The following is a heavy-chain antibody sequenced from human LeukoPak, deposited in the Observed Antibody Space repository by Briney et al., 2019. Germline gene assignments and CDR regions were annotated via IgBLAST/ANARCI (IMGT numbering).Heavy chain of an antibody. D-gene: IGHD2-8*01. Sequence: ASVKVSCKASGYTFTGYYMHWVRQAPGQGLEWMGWINPNSGGTNYAQKFQGRVTMTRDTSISTAYMELSRLRSDDTAVYYCATAHVLMVYAIGDYWGQGTLVTVSS. V-gene: IGHV1-2*02. CDR1: GYTFTGYY. J-gene: IGHJ4*02. CDR2: INPNSGGT. CDR3: ATAHVLMVYAIGDY.